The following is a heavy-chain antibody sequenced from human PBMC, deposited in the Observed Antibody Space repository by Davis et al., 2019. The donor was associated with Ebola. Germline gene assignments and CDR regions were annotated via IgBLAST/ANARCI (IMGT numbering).Heavy chain of an antibody. D-gene: IGHD4-17*01. J-gene: IGHJ6*02. CDR1: RYTFTSYY. V-gene: IGHV1-46*01. CDR2: INPSGGST. Sequence: ASVTVSCKASRYTFTSYYMHWVRPAPGQGLEWMGIINPSGGSTSYAQKFQGRVTMTRDTSTSTVYMELSSLRSEDTAVYYCSRDDYGDTYYGMDVWGQGTTVTVSS. CDR3: SRDDYGDTYYGMDV.